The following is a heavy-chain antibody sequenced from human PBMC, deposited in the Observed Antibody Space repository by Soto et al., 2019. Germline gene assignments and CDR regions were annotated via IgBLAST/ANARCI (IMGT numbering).Heavy chain of an antibody. J-gene: IGHJ4*02. CDR1: GLSFTSSS. D-gene: IGHD3-16*01. Sequence: SVKVSCKASGLSFTSSSVQWARQARGQRLEWIGWIVVGTGHTNYAQKFQERVTISTDMSTNTAYMEVNSLRFDDTAVYYFTAFLEGGEYCANSAFDYRGQGTLVTVSS. CDR2: IVVGTGHT. V-gene: IGHV1-58*01. CDR3: TAFLEGGEYCANSAFDY.